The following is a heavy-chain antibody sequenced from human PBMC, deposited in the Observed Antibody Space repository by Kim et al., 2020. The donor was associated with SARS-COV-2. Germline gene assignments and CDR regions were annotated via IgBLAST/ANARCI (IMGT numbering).Heavy chain of an antibody. CDR2: ISSSSYT. CDR3: ARVGYDYVWGSYPDYYYYYGMDV. CDR1: GFTFSDYY. Sequence: GSLRLSCAASGFTFSDYYMSWIRQAPGKGLEWVSYISSSSYTNYADSVKGRFPISRDNAKNSLYLQMNSLRAEDTAVYYCARVGYDYVWGSYPDYYYYYGMDVWGQGTTVTVSS. D-gene: IGHD3-16*02. V-gene: IGHV3-11*05. J-gene: IGHJ6*02.